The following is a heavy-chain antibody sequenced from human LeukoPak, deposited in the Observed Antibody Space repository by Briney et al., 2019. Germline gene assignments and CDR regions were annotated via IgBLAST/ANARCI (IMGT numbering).Heavy chain of an antibody. D-gene: IGHD1-14*01. CDR1: GFTFSSDA. Sequence: GRSLRLSCAASGFTFSSDAMHWVRQAPGKGLEWVSLISNDGSKKYYADSVKGRFTISRDNSKNSLYLQMNSLRVEDTAVYYCARAEPIDFWGQGTLVTVSS. CDR3: ARAEPIDF. J-gene: IGHJ4*02. V-gene: IGHV3-30-3*01. CDR2: ISNDGSKK.